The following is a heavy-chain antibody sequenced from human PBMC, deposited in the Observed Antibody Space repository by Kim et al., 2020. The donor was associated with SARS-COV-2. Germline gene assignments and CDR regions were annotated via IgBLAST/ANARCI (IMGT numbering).Heavy chain of an antibody. D-gene: IGHD3-3*01. CDR3: ARFLALGRPKKNAFDI. J-gene: IGHJ3*02. Sequence: SIKRRVTISVDTSNNQFSLKLSSVTAADTAVYYCARFLALGRPKKNAFDIWGQGTMVTVSS. V-gene: IGHV4-34*01.